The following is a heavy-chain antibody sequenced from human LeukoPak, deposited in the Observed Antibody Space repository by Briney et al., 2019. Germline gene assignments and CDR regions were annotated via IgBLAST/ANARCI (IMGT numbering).Heavy chain of an antibody. CDR2: IIPIFGTA. D-gene: IGHD6-13*01. J-gene: IGHJ4*02. V-gene: IGHV1-69*05. CDR3: ARDRDSSSRYYFDY. CDR1: GGTFSSYA. Sequence: GASVKVSCKASGGTFSSYAISWVRQAPGQGLEWMGGIIPIFGTANYAQKFQGRVTMTRDTSTSTVYMELSSLRSEDTAVYYCARDRDSSSRYYFDYWGQGTLVTVSS.